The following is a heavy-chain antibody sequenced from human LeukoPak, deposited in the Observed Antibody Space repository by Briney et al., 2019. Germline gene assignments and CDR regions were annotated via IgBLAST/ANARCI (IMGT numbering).Heavy chain of an antibody. CDR1: GVSISSSSYY. D-gene: IGHD6-13*01. Sequence: PSETLSLTCTVSGVSISSSSYYWGWIRQPPGKGLEWIGSIYHSGTTYYNPSLKSRVIMSVNTSKNHFSLRLSSVTAADTAVYYCARGDYSSSWYEYNWFDPWGQGTLVTVSS. V-gene: IGHV4-39*02. CDR3: ARGDYSSSWYEYNWFDP. J-gene: IGHJ5*02. CDR2: IYHSGTT.